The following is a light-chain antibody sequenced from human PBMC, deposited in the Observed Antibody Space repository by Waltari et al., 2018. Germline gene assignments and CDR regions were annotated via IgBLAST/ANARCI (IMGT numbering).Light chain of an antibody. CDR2: WAS. J-gene: IGKJ2*01. CDR3: QQYYNIPYT. V-gene: IGKV4-1*01. Sequence: DIVMTQSPDSLAVSLGERATINCKSSQSVFYSSNNKNSLAWYQQKPAQPPKLLIYWASTRESGVPDRFSGSGSGTDFTLTISSLQAEDVAVYYCQQYYNIPYTFGQGTKLEIK. CDR1: QSVFYSSNNKNS.